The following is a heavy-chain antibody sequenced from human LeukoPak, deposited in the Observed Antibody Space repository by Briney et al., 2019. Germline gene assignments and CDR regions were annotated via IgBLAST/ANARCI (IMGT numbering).Heavy chain of an antibody. Sequence: SETLSLTCAVYGGSFSGYYWSWIRQPPGKGLEWIGEINHSGSTNYNPSLKSRVTISVDTSKNQFSLKLSSVTAADTAVYYCARGYYDSWGDIWGQGTMVTVSS. J-gene: IGHJ3*02. CDR1: GGSFSGYY. CDR3: ARGYYDSWGDI. CDR2: INHSGST. V-gene: IGHV4-34*01. D-gene: IGHD3-22*01.